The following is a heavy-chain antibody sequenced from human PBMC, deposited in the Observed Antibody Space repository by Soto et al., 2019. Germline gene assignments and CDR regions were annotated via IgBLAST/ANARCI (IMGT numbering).Heavy chain of an antibody. CDR2: IYYSGST. CDR3: ARDIMGTNYYYYGMDV. V-gene: IGHV4-59*01. CDR1: GGSISSYY. Sequence: PSETLCLTCTVPGGSISSYYWSGIRQPPGKGLEWIGYIYYSGSTNYNPSLKSRVTISVDTSKNQFSLKLSSVTAADTAVYYCARDIMGTNYYYYGMDVWGQGTTVT. D-gene: IGHD2-8*01. J-gene: IGHJ6*02.